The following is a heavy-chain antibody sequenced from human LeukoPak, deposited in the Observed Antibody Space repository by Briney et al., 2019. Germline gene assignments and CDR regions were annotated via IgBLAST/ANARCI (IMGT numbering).Heavy chain of an antibody. CDR3: ARGGRDIVVVTASKLFDY. Sequence: SETLSLTCAVYGGSFSGYYWSWIRQPPGKGLEWIGEINHSGSTNYNPSLKSRVTISVDTSKDQFSLKLSSVTAADTAVYYCARGGRDIVVVTASKLFDYWGQGTLVTVSS. CDR1: GGSFSGYY. V-gene: IGHV4-34*01. D-gene: IGHD2-21*02. J-gene: IGHJ4*02. CDR2: INHSGST.